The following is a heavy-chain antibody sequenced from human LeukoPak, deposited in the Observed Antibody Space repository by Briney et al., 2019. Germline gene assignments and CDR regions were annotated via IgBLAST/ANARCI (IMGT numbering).Heavy chain of an antibody. Sequence: GESLKISCKGSGYSINNFWIGWVRQMPGKGLEWMGIIYPADSDIRYSPSFQGQVTISADKSISTAYLQWSSLKASDTAMYYCARQEYCSGGSCYTWFDPWGQGALVTVSS. V-gene: IGHV5-51*01. D-gene: IGHD2-15*01. CDR2: IYPADSDI. CDR3: ARQEYCSGGSCYTWFDP. CDR1: GYSINNFW. J-gene: IGHJ5*02.